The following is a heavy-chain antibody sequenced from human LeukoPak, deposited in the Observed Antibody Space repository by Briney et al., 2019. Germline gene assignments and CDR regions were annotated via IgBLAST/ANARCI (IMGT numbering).Heavy chain of an antibody. V-gene: IGHV1-2*02. D-gene: IGHD6-19*01. CDR1: GYTFTGYY. CDR2: INPNSGGT. CDR3: ARAAYSSGWYLSGYYGMDV. Sequence: ASVKVSCKASGYTFTGYYMHWVRQAPGQGLEWMGWINPNSGGTNYAQKFQGRVTMTRDTSISTAYMELSRLRSDDTAVYYCARAAYSSGWYLSGYYGMDVWGQGTTVTVSS. J-gene: IGHJ6*02.